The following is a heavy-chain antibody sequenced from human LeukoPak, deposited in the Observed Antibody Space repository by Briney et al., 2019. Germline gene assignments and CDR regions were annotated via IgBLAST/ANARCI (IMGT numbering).Heavy chain of an antibody. CDR2: ISAYNGNT. CDR3: AREGTDYYYGMDV. Sequence: ASVKVSCKASGYTFTSYGFSWVRQAPGQGLEWMGWISAYNGNTNYAQKLQGRVTMTRNTSISTAYMELSSLRSEDTAVYYCAREGTDYYYGMDVWGQGTTVTVSS. D-gene: IGHD1-1*01. J-gene: IGHJ6*02. V-gene: IGHV1-18*01. CDR1: GYTFTSYG.